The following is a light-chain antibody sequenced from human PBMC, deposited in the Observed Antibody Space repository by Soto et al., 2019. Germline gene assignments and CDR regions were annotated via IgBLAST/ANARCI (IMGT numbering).Light chain of an antibody. CDR1: SSDVGGYNY. CDR2: DVS. CDR3: SSYTSSSTVV. V-gene: IGLV2-14*01. Sequence: QSALTQPASVSGSPGQSITISCTGNSSDVGGYNYVSWYQQHPGKAPKLMIYDVSNRPSGVSNRFAGSKSGKTTSLTISGLPAEDAADYYQSSYTSSSTVVFGGGTKLTVL. J-gene: IGLJ2*01.